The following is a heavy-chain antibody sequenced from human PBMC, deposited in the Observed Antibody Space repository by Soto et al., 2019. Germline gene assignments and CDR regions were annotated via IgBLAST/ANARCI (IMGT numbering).Heavy chain of an antibody. V-gene: IGHV4-28*01. Sequence: QVQLQESGPGLVKPSDTLSLTCAVSGYSISSSNWWGWIRQPPGKGLEWIGYIYYSGSTYYNPSLKRRVTMSVDTSKNQFPLKLSSVTAVDTAVYYCARGDYGDYVGCDYWGQGTLVTVSS. CDR1: GYSISSSNW. CDR3: ARGDYGDYVGCDY. J-gene: IGHJ4*02. CDR2: IYYSGST. D-gene: IGHD4-17*01.